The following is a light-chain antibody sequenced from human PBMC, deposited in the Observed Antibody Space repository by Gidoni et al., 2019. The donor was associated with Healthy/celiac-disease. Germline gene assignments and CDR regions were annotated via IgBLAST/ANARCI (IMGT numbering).Light chain of an antibody. Sequence: IVITPSPATLSVSPGERATLSYRASQSVSSNLAWYQQKPGQAPRLLIYGASTRASGIPARFSGSGSGTEFTLTISSLQSEDFAVYYCQQYNNWPRTFGQGTKVEIK. CDR3: QQYNNWPRT. CDR2: GAS. J-gene: IGKJ1*01. CDR1: QSVSSN. V-gene: IGKV3-15*01.